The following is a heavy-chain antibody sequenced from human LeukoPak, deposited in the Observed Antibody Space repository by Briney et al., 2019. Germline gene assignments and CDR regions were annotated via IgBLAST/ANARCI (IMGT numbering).Heavy chain of an antibody. CDR1: GGTFSSYA. D-gene: IGHD2-15*01. CDR3: AGRWFRGRYYFDY. J-gene: IGHJ4*02. Sequence: SVKVSCKASGGTFSSYAISWVRQAPGQGLEWMGGIIPIFGTANYAQKFRGRVTITADESTSTAYMELSSLRSEDTAVYYCAGRWFRGRYYFDYWGQGTLVTVSS. V-gene: IGHV1-69*13. CDR2: IIPIFGTA.